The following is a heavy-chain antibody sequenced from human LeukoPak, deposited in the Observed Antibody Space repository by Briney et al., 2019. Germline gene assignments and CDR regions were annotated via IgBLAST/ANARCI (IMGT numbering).Heavy chain of an antibody. D-gene: IGHD1-26*01. J-gene: IGHJ6*03. CDR1: GGSISSYY. CDR2: IYTSGST. Sequence: PSETLSLTCTVSGGSISSYYWSWIRQPAGKRLEWIGRIYTSGSTNYNPSLKSRVTMSVDTSKNQFSLKLSSVTAADTAVYYCARVGGSYSYYYYMDVWGKGTTVTVSS. V-gene: IGHV4-4*07. CDR3: ARVGGSYSYYYYMDV.